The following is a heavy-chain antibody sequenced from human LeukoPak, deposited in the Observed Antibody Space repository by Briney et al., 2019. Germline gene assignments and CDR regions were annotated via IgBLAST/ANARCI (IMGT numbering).Heavy chain of an antibody. CDR1: GFIFDENA. CDR2: ISWDSGSL. Sequence: PGRSLRLPCAASGFIFDENAMHWVRRAPGKGPEWVAGISWDSGSLGYADSVEGRITVSRGSAKRLLYLQMDSLRVEDTALYYCAKGGYSANWYEGAWFDAWGQGTQVIVSS. J-gene: IGHJ5*02. D-gene: IGHD6-13*01. CDR3: AKGGYSANWYEGAWFDA. V-gene: IGHV3-9*01.